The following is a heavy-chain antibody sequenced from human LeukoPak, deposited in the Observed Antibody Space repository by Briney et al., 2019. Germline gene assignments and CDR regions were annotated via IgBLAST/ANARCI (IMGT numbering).Heavy chain of an antibody. V-gene: IGHV4-59*01. CDR1: GGSISSYY. CDR3: ARGKSEYSSSSRYYYYYMDV. CDR2: IYYSGST. J-gene: IGHJ6*03. D-gene: IGHD6-6*01. Sequence: SETLSLTCTVSGGSISSYYWSWIRQPPGKGLDWIGYIYYSGSTNYNPSLKSRVTISVDTSKNQFSLKLSSVTAADTAVYYCARGKSEYSSSSRYYYYYMDVWGKGITVTVSS.